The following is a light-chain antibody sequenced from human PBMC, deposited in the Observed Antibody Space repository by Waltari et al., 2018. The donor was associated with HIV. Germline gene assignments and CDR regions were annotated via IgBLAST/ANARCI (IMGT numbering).Light chain of an antibody. CDR3: VTWDDSLRGVV. J-gene: IGLJ2*01. CDR2: RND. V-gene: IGLV1-47*01. CDR1: TSNIGSNY. Sequence: SVVTQPPSASGTPGQRVTISCSGNTSNIGSNYVFWYQHLPGPAPKRLIHRNDRRPSGVPDRFSGSTAGTSASLAISGLRSEDEADYYCVTWDDSLRGVVFGGGTKVAVL.